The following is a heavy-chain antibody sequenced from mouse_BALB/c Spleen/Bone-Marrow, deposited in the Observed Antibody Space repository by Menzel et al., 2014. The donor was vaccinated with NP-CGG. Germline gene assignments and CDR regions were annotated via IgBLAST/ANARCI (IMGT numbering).Heavy chain of an antibody. V-gene: IGHV1S16*01. CDR1: GYTFTSYY. CDR3: TIWRILEGFDY. CDR2: INPSNGGT. Sequence: QVQLQQSGAELVKPRASVKLSCKASGYTFTSYYMYWVKQRPGQGLEWIGEINPSNGGTNFNEKFKSKATLTVDKSSSTAYVQLSSLTSEDSAVYYCTIWRILEGFDYWGQGTTLTVSS. J-gene: IGHJ2*01.